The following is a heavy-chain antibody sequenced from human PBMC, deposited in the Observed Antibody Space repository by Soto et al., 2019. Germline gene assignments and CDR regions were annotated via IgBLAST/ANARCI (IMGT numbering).Heavy chain of an antibody. J-gene: IGHJ4*02. Sequence: PSETLSLTCAVSGYSISSGYYWGWIRQPPGKGLEWIGSIYHSGSTYYNPSLKSRVTISVDTSKNQFSLKLSSVTAADTAVYYCARLPSIFGVVTVDYWGQGTLVTVSS. D-gene: IGHD3-3*01. CDR2: IYHSGST. V-gene: IGHV4-38-2*01. CDR3: ARLPSIFGVVTVDY. CDR1: GYSISSGYY.